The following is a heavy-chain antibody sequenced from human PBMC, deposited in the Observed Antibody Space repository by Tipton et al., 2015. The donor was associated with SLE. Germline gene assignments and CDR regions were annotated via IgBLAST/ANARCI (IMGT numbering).Heavy chain of an antibody. CDR1: GGSFSGYY. CDR3: ARDLGYSGYDGKNWYFDL. CDR2: IYYSGST. J-gene: IGHJ2*01. Sequence: TLSLTCAVYGGSFSGYYWSWIRQPPGKGLEWIGYIYYSGSTYYNPSLKSRVTISVDTSKNQFSLKLSSVTAADTAVYYCARDLGYSGYDGKNWYFDLWGRGTLVTVSS. V-gene: IGHV4-34*09. D-gene: IGHD5-12*01.